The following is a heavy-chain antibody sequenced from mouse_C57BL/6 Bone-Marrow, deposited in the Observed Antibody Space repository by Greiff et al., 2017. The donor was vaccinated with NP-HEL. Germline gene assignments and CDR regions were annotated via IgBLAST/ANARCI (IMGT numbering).Heavy chain of an antibody. CDR3: GRRGGAITGSFAY. CDR1: GYTFTDHI. Sequence: VQVVESGAELASPGASVTLSCKASGYTFTDHIMNWVKKRPGQGLEWIGRIYPVSGETNYNQKFMGKATFSVDRSSSTVYMVLNSLTSEDPAVYYCGRRGGAITGSFAYWGQGTLVTVSA. V-gene: IGHV1-11*01. D-gene: IGHD4-1*01. CDR2: IYPVSGET. J-gene: IGHJ3*01.